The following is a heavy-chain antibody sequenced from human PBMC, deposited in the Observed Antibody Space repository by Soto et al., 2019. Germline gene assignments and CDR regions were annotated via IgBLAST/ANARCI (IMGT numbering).Heavy chain of an antibody. Sequence: SVKVSCKASGGTFSSYASSWVRQAPGQGLEWMGGIIPIFGTANYAQKFQGRVTITADESTSTAYMELSSLRSEDTAVYYCARDLAGFYYYDTIGSLGQRTMVTVYS. CDR1: GGTFSSYA. CDR2: IIPIFGTA. CDR3: ARDLAGFYYYDTIGS. V-gene: IGHV1-69*13. D-gene: IGHD3-22*01. J-gene: IGHJ5*01.